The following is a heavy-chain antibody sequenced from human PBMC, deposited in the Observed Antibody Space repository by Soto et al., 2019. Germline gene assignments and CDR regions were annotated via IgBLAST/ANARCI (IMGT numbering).Heavy chain of an antibody. CDR1: GGSTSSSTYN. CDR2: IYYSGSP. D-gene: IGHD4-17*01. V-gene: IGHV4-39*01. Sequence: PSETLSLTCTVSGGSTSSSTYNWGWIRHPPGKRLEWIGNIYYSGSPYYNPSLKSRVTISVDTSRNQLSLKLSSVTAADTAVYYCARSPTAVTTPRRDTFDVWGQGTMVTVSS. CDR3: ARSPTAVTTPRRDTFDV. J-gene: IGHJ3*01.